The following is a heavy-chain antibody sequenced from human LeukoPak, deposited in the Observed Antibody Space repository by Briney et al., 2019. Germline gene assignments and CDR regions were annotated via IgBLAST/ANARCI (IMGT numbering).Heavy chain of an antibody. J-gene: IGHJ4*02. CDR3: ARISTAVAGVDY. CDR2: INSDGSST. D-gene: IGHD6-19*01. V-gene: IGHV3-74*01. CDR1: GFTFSSSW. Sequence: GGSLRLSCAASGFTFSSSWMHWVRQAPGKGLVWVSRINSDGSSTTYADSVKGRFTISRDNAKNLVYLQMDSLRVEDTAVYYCARISTAVAGVDYWGQGTLVTVSS.